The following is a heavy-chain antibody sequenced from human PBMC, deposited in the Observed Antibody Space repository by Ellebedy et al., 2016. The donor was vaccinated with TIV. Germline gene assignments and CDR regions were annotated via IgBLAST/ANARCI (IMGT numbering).Heavy chain of an antibody. CDR2: IETNGIKT. J-gene: IGHJ5*02. Sequence: GESLKISCAASGFTLSNHWMHWVRQAPGKGLVWVSYIETNGIKTNYAASVKGRFTISRDNSKNTLSLQMNSLRVEDTAVYYCVRDRPNSWFDPWGQGTLVTVSS. CDR3: VRDRPNSWFDP. V-gene: IGHV3-74*01. CDR1: GFTLSNHW. D-gene: IGHD4-23*01.